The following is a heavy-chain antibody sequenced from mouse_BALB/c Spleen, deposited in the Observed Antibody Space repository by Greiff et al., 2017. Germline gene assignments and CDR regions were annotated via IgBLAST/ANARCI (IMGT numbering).Heavy chain of an antibody. CDR3: ARRGIYYYGSSYYAMDY. Sequence: QVQLQQSGAELVKPGASVKLSCKASGYTFTSYWMHWVKQRPGQGLEWIGEINPSNGRTNYNEKFKSKATLTVDKSSSTAYMQLSSLTSEDSAVYYCARRGIYYYGSSYYAMDYWGQGTSVTVSS. CDR2: INPSNGRT. D-gene: IGHD1-1*01. V-gene: IGHV1S81*02. J-gene: IGHJ4*01. CDR1: GYTFTSYW.